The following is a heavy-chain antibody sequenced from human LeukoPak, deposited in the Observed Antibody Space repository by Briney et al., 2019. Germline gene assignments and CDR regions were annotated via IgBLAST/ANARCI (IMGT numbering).Heavy chain of an antibody. Sequence: PSETLSLTCTVSGYSISSGYYWGWIRPPPGKGLEWIGSIYYSGSTYYNPSLKSRVTISVDTSKNQFSLKLSSVTAADTAVYYCARDVLSGRYYDSSGLFDYWGQGTLVTVSS. CDR3: ARDVLSGRYYDSSGLFDY. J-gene: IGHJ4*02. CDR1: GYSISSGYY. CDR2: IYYSGST. D-gene: IGHD3-22*01. V-gene: IGHV4-38-2*02.